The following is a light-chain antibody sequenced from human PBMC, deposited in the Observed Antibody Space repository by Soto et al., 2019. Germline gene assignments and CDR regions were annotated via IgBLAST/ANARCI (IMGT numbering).Light chain of an antibody. Sequence: QSALTQPASVSASPGQSITISCTGTSSDVGGYKFVSWYQHHPGKAPKLMIYEVTYRPSGVSNRFSGSKSGNTASLTISGLQAEDEADYYCSSFTTSSTVVFGGGTKLTV. J-gene: IGLJ3*02. CDR3: SSFTTSSTVV. CDR2: EVT. V-gene: IGLV2-14*01. CDR1: SSDVGGYKF.